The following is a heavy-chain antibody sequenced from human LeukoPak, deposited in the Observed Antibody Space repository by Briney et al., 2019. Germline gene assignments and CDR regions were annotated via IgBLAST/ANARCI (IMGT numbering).Heavy chain of an antibody. V-gene: IGHV3-30*02. D-gene: IGHD2-15*01. Sequence: PGGSLKLSCVASGFTFTNYGMHWVRQTPRKGLEWVAFIRFDESYKDYADSVKGRFTISRDSSKNTLYLQMNSLRTEDTALYYCAKDPLGYCSGGSCHRGYFQHWGQGTLVTVSS. CDR2: IRFDESYK. CDR3: AKDPLGYCSGGSCHRGYFQH. J-gene: IGHJ1*01. CDR1: GFTFTNYG.